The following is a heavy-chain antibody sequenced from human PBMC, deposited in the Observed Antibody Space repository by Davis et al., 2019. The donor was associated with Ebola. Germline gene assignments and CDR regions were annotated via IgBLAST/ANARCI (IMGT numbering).Heavy chain of an antibody. CDR1: GYIFTSHW. Sequence: KVSCKVSGYIFTSHWIAWVRQKPGEGLEWVGSIYPADSGARYSPSFQGQVTISADRSVTTAYLQWSSLKASDTAMYYCARGTEDCGGDCYSEDYWGQGTLVTVSS. V-gene: IGHV5-51*01. CDR3: ARGTEDCGGDCYSEDY. CDR2: IYPADSGA. D-gene: IGHD2-21*01. J-gene: IGHJ4*02.